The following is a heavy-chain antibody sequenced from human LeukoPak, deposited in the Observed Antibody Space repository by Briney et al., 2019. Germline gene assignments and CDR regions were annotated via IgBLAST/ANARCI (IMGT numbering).Heavy chain of an antibody. D-gene: IGHD2-2*02. CDR1: GYTFTSYY. CDR3: ARVSCSSTSCYTSGRTHNWFDP. V-gene: IGHV1-46*01. J-gene: IGHJ5*02. Sequence: ASVKVSCTASGYTFTSYYMHWVRQAPGQGLEWMGIINPSGGSTSYAQKFQGRVTMTRDTSTSTVYMELSSLRSEDTAVYYCARVSCSSTSCYTSGRTHNWFDPWGQGTLVTVSS. CDR2: INPSGGST.